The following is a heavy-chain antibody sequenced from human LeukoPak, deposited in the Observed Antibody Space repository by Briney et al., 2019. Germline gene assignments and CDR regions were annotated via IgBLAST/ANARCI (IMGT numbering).Heavy chain of an antibody. CDR1: GFIFSNFG. Sequence: QPGGSLRLSCAASGFIFSNFGMHWVRQAPGKGLDWVAFILYDGTNKYYADSVKGRFTVSRDNSKSTLYLQMNSLRAEDTAVYYCAKDRRLYDYGSGSYFDYWGQGTLVTVSS. V-gene: IGHV3-30*02. D-gene: IGHD3-10*01. J-gene: IGHJ4*02. CDR2: ILYDGTNK. CDR3: AKDRRLYDYGSGSYFDY.